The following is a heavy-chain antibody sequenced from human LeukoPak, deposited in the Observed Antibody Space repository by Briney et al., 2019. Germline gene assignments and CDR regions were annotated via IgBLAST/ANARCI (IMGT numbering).Heavy chain of an antibody. CDR3: AKDRDLRYFDWSHDAFDI. CDR2: ISGSGGST. D-gene: IGHD3-9*01. Sequence: GGSLRLSCAASGFTFSSYAMSWVRQAPGKGLEWVSAISGSGGSTYYADSVKGRFTISRDNSKNTLYLQMNSLRAEDTAVYYCAKDRDLRYFDWSHDAFDIWGQGTMVTVSS. J-gene: IGHJ3*02. CDR1: GFTFSSYA. V-gene: IGHV3-23*01.